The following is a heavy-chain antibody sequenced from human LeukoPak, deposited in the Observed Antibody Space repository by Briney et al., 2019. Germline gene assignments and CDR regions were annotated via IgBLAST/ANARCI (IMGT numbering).Heavy chain of an antibody. CDR3: ATELRVPAWGAFDI. J-gene: IGHJ3*02. V-gene: IGHV1-24*01. Sequence: ASVKVSCKVSGYTLTELSMHWVRQAPGKGLEWMGGFDPEGGETIYAQKFQGRVTMTEDTSTDTAYMELSSLRSEDTAVYYCATELRVPAWGAFDIWGQGTMVTVSS. CDR1: GYTLTELS. CDR2: FDPEGGET. D-gene: IGHD2-2*01.